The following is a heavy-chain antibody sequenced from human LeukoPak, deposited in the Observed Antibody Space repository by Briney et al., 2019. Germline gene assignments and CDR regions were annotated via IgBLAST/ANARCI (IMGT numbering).Heavy chain of an antibody. Sequence: ASVKVSCKVSGYTLTELSMHWVRQAPGQGLEWMGIINPSGGSTSYAQKFQGRVTMTRDTSTSTVYMELSSLRSEDTAVYYCARAPAPRIYYYDSSGPLDYWGQGTLVTVSS. D-gene: IGHD3-22*01. CDR1: GYTLTELS. J-gene: IGHJ4*02. V-gene: IGHV1-46*01. CDR2: INPSGGST. CDR3: ARAPAPRIYYYDSSGPLDY.